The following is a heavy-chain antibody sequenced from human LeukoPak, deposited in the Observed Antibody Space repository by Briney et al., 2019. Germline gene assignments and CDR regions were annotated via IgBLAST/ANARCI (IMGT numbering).Heavy chain of an antibody. CDR3: AKVVRQQYSGWSEDYNYYMGV. CDR2: IRYDGSNK. Sequence: GGSLRLSCAASGFTFSDYGMHWVRQAPGKGLEWVAFIRYDGSNKNYADSVKGRFTISRDNSKNTLYLQMNSLRAEDTAVFYCAKVVRQQYSGWSEDYNYYMGVWGKGTTVTISS. V-gene: IGHV3-30*02. J-gene: IGHJ6*03. D-gene: IGHD5-12*01. CDR1: GFTFSDYG.